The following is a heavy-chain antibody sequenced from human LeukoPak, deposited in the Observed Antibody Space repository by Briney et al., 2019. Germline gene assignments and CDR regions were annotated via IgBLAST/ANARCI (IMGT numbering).Heavy chain of an antibody. Sequence: PSVTLSLTCTVSGASISTYYWSWIRQSPGEGLEWIGYADYTGSTHYSPSLKSRVTMSLDTANNQFSLKLGFVTAADTAVYYCAGGYSSDWYFNCWGQGTLVTVSS. CDR1: GASISTYY. CDR3: AGGYSSDWYFNC. D-gene: IGHD6-19*01. J-gene: IGHJ4*02. CDR2: ADYTGST. V-gene: IGHV4-59*01.